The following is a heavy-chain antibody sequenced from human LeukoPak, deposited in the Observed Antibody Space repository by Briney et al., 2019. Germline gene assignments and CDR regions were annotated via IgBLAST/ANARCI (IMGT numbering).Heavy chain of an antibody. Sequence: SETLSLTCTVSGGSISSSSYYWGWIRQPPGKGLEWIASLYYGGGTYYNPSLKRRVTISVDTSKIQFSLRLSSVTAADTAVYYCARHGNYGLRYFAYWGQGTLVTVSS. J-gene: IGHJ4*02. CDR3: ARHGNYGLRYFAY. CDR2: LYYGGGT. V-gene: IGHV4-39*01. CDR1: GGSISSSSYY. D-gene: IGHD1-7*01.